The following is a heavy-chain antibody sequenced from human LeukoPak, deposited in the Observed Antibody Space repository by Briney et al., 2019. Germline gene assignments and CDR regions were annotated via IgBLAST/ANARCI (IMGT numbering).Heavy chain of an antibody. J-gene: IGHJ4*02. D-gene: IGHD6-13*01. CDR3: ARVLGGVGWGQQLVSRIDY. CDR2: IYYNGLT. CDR1: GDSVSGDS. V-gene: IGHV4-59*02. Sequence: SETLSLTCTVSGDSVSGDSWSWIRQSPEKGLEWIGYIYYNGLTKYNPSLKSRITISIDTSKNQFYLKLNSVTAADTAVYYCARVLGGVGWGQQLVSRIDYWGQGTLVTVSS.